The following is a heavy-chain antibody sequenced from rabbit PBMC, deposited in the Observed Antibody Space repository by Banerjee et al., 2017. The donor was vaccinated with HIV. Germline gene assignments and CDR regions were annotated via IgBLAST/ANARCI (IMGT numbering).Heavy chain of an antibody. D-gene: IGHD7-1*01. J-gene: IGHJ6*01. CDR1: GFGFSSYY. V-gene: IGHV1S7*01. CDR3: ARGDGAYAGYDGL. CDR2: IYAGKGNT. Sequence: QLKETGGGLVQPGGSLTLSCKASGFGFSSYYVAWVRQAPGKGLEWIGIIYAGKGNTDYASWVNGRFTISSDNAQSTVDLQMNSLTAADTATYFCARGDGAYAGYDGLWGQGTLVTVS.